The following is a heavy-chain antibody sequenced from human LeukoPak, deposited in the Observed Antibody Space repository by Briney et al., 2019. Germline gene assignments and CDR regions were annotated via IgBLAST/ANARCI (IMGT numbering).Heavy chain of an antibody. V-gene: IGHV3-7*01. CDR2: IKKDGSEK. Sequence: GGSLRLSCVASGFTLSNYWMSWVRQAPGMGLEWVASIKKDGSEKNYVDSVKGRFTISRDNAKNSLYLQTNSLRAEDTDVYFCARVRGSYSLDYWGQGTLVTVSS. CDR3: ARVRGSYSLDY. D-gene: IGHD1-26*01. CDR1: GFTLSNYW. J-gene: IGHJ4*02.